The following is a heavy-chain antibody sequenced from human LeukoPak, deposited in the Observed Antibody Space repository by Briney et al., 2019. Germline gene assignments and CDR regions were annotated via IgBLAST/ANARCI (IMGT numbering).Heavy chain of an antibody. CDR2: ISSNGGST. CDR1: GFTFSSYA. J-gene: IGHJ4*02. V-gene: IGHV3-64*01. D-gene: IGHD3-10*01. Sequence: GGSLRLSCAASGFTFSSYAMHWVRQAPGKGLEYVSAISSNGGSTYYANSVKGRFTISRDNSKNTLYLQMGSLRAGDMAVYYCARGGSGPFDYWGQGTLVTVSS. CDR3: ARGGSGPFDY.